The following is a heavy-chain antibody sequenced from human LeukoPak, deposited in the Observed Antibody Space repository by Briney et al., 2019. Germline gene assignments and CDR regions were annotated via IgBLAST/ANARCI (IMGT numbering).Heavy chain of an antibody. D-gene: IGHD3-16*01. CDR1: GFSVSDYS. J-gene: IGHJ4*02. Sequence: GGSLRLSCAASGFSVSDYSISWIRQSPGKGPEWISYVMSGRGSTNYADSVKGRFTISRDSAKNSVALQLDGLRADDTAVYFCTRERRGSYYAFESWGPGTLVTVSS. V-gene: IGHV3-11*05. CDR3: TRERRGSYYAFES. CDR2: VMSGRGST.